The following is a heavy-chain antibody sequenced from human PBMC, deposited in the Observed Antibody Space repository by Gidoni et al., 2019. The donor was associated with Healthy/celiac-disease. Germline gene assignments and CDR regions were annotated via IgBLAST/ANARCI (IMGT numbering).Heavy chain of an antibody. CDR3: ARDRSSSSYFDY. V-gene: IGHV4-31*03. CDR1: GGSISSGGYY. D-gene: IGHD6-6*01. Sequence: QVQLQESGPGLVKPSQTLSLTCTVSGGSISSGGYYWGWIRQHPGKGLEWIGYIYYSGSTYYNPSLKSRVTISVDTSKNQFSLKLSSVTAADTAVYYCARDRSSSSYFDYWGQGTLVTVSS. CDR2: IYYSGST. J-gene: IGHJ4*02.